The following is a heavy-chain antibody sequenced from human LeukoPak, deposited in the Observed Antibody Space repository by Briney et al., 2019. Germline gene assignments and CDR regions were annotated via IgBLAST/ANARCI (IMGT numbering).Heavy chain of an antibody. J-gene: IGHJ4*02. CDR3: AKLWFGELFAY. CDR2: ISGSGGST. V-gene: IGHV3-23*01. D-gene: IGHD3-10*01. Sequence: GGSLRLSCAASGFTFSSYPMSWVRQAPGQGLEWVSAISGSGGSTYYADSVKGRFTISRDNSKNTLYLQMNSLRAEDTAVYYCAKLWFGELFAYWGQGTLVTVSS. CDR1: GFTFSSYP.